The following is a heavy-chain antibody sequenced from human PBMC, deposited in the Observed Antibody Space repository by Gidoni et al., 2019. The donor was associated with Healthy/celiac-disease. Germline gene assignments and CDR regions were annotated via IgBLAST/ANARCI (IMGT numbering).Heavy chain of an antibody. V-gene: IGHV3-11*05. D-gene: IGHD2-2*01. J-gene: IGHJ5*02. CDR1: GFTFSDYY. Sequence: QVQLVESGGGLVKPGGSLRPSCAASGFTFSDYYMSWIRQAPGKGLEWVSYISSSSSYTNYADSVKGRFTISRDNAKNSLYLQMNSLRAEDTAVYYCARELVVVPAAIYWFDPWGQGTLVTVSS. CDR2: ISSSSSYT. CDR3: ARELVVVPAAIYWFDP.